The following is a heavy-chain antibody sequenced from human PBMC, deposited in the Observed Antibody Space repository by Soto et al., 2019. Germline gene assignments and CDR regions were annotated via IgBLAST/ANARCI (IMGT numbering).Heavy chain of an antibody. Sequence: GGSLRLSCAASGFTFSSYAMSWVRQAPGKGLEWVSAISGSGGSTYYADSVKGRFTISRDNSKNTLYLQMNSLRAEDTAVYYCAKPGARKDYYGSGSYYNPFDYWGQGTLVTVSS. CDR2: ISGSGGST. J-gene: IGHJ4*02. V-gene: IGHV3-23*01. CDR3: AKPGARKDYYGSGSYYNPFDY. D-gene: IGHD3-10*01. CDR1: GFTFSSYA.